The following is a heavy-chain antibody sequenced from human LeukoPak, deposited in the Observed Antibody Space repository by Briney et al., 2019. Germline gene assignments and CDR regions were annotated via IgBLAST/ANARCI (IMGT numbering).Heavy chain of an antibody. D-gene: IGHD1-14*01. V-gene: IGHV4-61*02. J-gene: IGHJ4*02. Sequence: SQTLSLTCTVSGGSISSGTYYWSWIRQPAGKGLEWIGRISTSESTNYNSSLKSRVTISVDTSKNQFSLKLSSVTAAHTAVYYCARGALPGADKYYFDYWGQGTLVTVSS. CDR1: GGSISSGTYY. CDR3: ARGALPGADKYYFDY. CDR2: ISTSEST.